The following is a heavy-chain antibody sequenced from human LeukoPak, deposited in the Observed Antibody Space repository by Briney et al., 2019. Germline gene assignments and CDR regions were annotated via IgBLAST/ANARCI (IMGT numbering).Heavy chain of an antibody. CDR1: GFTYSSYG. D-gene: IGHD6-19*01. CDR2: IWYDGRNK. Sequence: GGSLRLSSAASGFTYSSYGMHWVRQAPGKGLEWVAVIWYDGRNKYYADSVKGGFTISRDNSKNTLYRQMNSLRAEDTAVYYCARGSGWFRYYFDYWGQGTLVTVSS. J-gene: IGHJ4*02. V-gene: IGHV3-33*01. CDR3: ARGSGWFRYYFDY.